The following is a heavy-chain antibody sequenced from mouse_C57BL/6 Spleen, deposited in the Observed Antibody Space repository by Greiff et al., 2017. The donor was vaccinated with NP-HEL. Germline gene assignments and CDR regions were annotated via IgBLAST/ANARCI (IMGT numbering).Heavy chain of an antibody. D-gene: IGHD2-5*01. CDR3: ARRRDSNYVGAMDY. CDR2: IYPRSGNT. J-gene: IGHJ4*01. V-gene: IGHV1-81*01. CDR1: GYTFTSYG. Sequence: QVQLQQSGAELARPGASVKLSCKASGYTFTSYGISWVKQRTGQGLEWIGEIYPRSGNTYYNEKFKGKATLTADKSSSTAYMELRSLTSEDSAVYFCARRRDSNYVGAMDYWGQGTSVTVSS.